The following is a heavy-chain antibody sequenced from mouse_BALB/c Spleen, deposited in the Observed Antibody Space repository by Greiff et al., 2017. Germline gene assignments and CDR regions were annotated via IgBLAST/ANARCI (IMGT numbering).Heavy chain of an antibody. CDR1: GFTFSSYW. Sequence: EVKVEESGGGLVQPGGSMKLSCVASGFTFSSYWMSWVRQSPEKGLEWVAEIRLKSDNYATHYAESVKGKFTISRDDSKSRLYLQMNSLRAEDTGIYYCTAHYGSSYDWFAYWGQGTLVTVSA. J-gene: IGHJ3*01. D-gene: IGHD1-1*01. V-gene: IGHV6-3*01. CDR2: IRLKSDNYAT. CDR3: TAHYGSSYDWFAY.